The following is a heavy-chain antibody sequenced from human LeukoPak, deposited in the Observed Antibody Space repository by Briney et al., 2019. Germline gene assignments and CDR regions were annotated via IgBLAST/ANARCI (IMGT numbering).Heavy chain of an antibody. J-gene: IGHJ4*02. CDR3: AKDTWELLFDY. CDR1: GFTFSSYA. D-gene: IGHD1-26*01. CDR2: ISGSGGST. Sequence: GGSLRLSCAASGFTFSSYAMSWVRQAPGKGLEWVSAISGSGGSTYYADSVKGRFTISRDNSKSTLYLQMNSLRAEDTSVYYCAKDTWELLFDYWGQGTLVTVSS. V-gene: IGHV3-23*01.